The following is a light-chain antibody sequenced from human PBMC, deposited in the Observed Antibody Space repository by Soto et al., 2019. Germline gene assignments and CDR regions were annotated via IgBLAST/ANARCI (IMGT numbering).Light chain of an antibody. Sequence: EIVLTQSPATLSSSPGERATLSCRASQSVSSDFAWYQQKPGQVPRLLIYDASNRATGIPARFSGSGSGTDFTLTNHRLEPEDFAVYYCQPRHFFGPGTKVDVK. CDR3: QPRHF. V-gene: IGKV3-11*01. J-gene: IGKJ3*01. CDR2: DAS. CDR1: QSVSSD.